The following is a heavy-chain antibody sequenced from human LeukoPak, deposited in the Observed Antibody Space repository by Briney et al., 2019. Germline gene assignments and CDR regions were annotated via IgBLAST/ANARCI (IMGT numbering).Heavy chain of an antibody. CDR3: ARGGEWELPSY. Sequence: ASVKVSCKAPGGTFSSYAISWVRQAPGQGLEWMGRIIPILGIANYAQKFQGRVTITADKSTSTAYMELSSLRSEDTAVYYCARGGEWELPSYWGQGTLVTVSS. CDR2: IIPILGIA. J-gene: IGHJ4*02. D-gene: IGHD1-26*01. CDR1: GGTFSSYA. V-gene: IGHV1-69*04.